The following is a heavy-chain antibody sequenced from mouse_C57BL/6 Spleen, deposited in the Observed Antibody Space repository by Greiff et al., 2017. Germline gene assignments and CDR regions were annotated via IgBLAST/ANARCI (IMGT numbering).Heavy chain of an antibody. J-gene: IGHJ2*01. CDR1: GYAFSSSW. CDR3: ARPQTAQATSYYFDY. CDR2: IYPGDGDT. Sequence: VQRVESGPELVKPGASVKISCKASGYAFSSSWMNWVKQRPGKGLEWIGRIYPGDGDTNYNGKFKGKATLTADKSSSTAYMQLSSLTSEDSAVYFCARPQTAQATSYYFDYWGQGTTLTVSS. D-gene: IGHD3-2*02. V-gene: IGHV1-82*01.